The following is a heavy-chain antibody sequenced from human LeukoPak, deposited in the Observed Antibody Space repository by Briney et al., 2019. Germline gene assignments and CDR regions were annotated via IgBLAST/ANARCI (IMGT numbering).Heavy chain of an antibody. CDR3: AKGSITMIVVVGDLDY. V-gene: IGHV3-53*01. CDR1: GVTVSSNY. CDR2: IYSDGST. J-gene: IGHJ4*02. Sequence: GGSLRLSCAASGVTVSSNYMSWVRQAPGKGLEWVSEIYSDGSTYYEASVKGRFRISRANSKNTLYLQMNSLRAEDTAVYYCAKGSITMIVVVGDLDYWGQGTLVTVSS. D-gene: IGHD3-22*01.